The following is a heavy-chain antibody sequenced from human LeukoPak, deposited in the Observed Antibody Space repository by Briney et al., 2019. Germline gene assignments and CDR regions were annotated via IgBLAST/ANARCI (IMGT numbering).Heavy chain of an antibody. Sequence: SETLSLTCSVSGGSMDGHYWSWIRQPPGKTLEWIGYIYSSGNINYNPSLKSRVTLSIDTPKNQGSRHLTSVTAADTAVYYCAKMVGGNWLDPWAQGTLVTVSS. V-gene: IGHV4-4*08. CDR3: AKMVGGNWLDP. D-gene: IGHD3-10*01. CDR1: GGSMDGHY. J-gene: IGHJ5*02. CDR2: IYSSGNI.